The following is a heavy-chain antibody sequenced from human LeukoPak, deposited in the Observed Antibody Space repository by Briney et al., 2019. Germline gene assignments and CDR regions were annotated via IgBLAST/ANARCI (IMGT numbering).Heavy chain of an antibody. Sequence: SETLSLTCTVSGGSISSASYYWSWIRQPAGKGLEWIGRIYTSGSTNYNPSLKSRVTISVDTSKNQFSLKLSSVTAADTAVYCCARLRGVRRPTPYSRPNYYYYYMDVWGKGTTVTISS. V-gene: IGHV4-61*02. J-gene: IGHJ6*03. D-gene: IGHD6-13*01. CDR3: ARLRGVRRPTPYSRPNYYYYYMDV. CDR1: GGSISSASYY. CDR2: IYTSGST.